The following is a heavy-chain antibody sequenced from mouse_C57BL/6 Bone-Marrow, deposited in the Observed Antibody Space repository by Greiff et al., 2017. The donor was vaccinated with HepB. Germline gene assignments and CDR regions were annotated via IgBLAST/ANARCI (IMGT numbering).Heavy chain of an antibody. V-gene: IGHV1-59*01. CDR1: GYTFTSYW. Sequence: QVHVKQPGAELVRPGPSVKLSCKASGYTFTSYWMHWVKQRPGQGLEWIGVIDPSDSYTNYNQKFKGKATLTVDTSSSTAYMQLSSLTSADSAVYYCALIYYDYDGSFYYAMDYWGQGTSVTVSS. D-gene: IGHD2-4*01. CDR2: IDPSDSYT. CDR3: ALIYYDYDGSFYYAMDY. J-gene: IGHJ4*01.